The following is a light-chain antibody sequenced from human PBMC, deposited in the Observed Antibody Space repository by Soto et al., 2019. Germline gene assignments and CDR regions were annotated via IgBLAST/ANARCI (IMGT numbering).Light chain of an antibody. CDR1: QGISSY. Sequence: DIQMTQSPSSLSASVGDTVTITCRASQGISSYLAWYQQKPGKVPKLLIYAASTLQSGVPSRFSGSASGTDFTLTISSLQPEEVGTYYCKKYNSAPLTFGGGTKVEIK. J-gene: IGKJ4*01. V-gene: IGKV1-27*01. CDR2: AAS. CDR3: KKYNSAPLT.